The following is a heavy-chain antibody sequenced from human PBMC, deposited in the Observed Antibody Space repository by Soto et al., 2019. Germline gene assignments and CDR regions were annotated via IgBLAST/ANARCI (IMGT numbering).Heavy chain of an antibody. D-gene: IGHD3-3*02. Sequence: GASVKVSCKASGGTFSSYAISWVRQAPGQGLEWMGGIIPIFGTANYAQKFQGRVTITTDESTSTAYMELSSLRSEDTAVYYCARDSHFWSGYYYYYYGMDVWGQGTTVTVSS. CDR3: ARDSHFWSGYYYYYYGMDV. CDR2: IIPIFGTA. V-gene: IGHV1-69*05. J-gene: IGHJ6*02. CDR1: GGTFSSYA.